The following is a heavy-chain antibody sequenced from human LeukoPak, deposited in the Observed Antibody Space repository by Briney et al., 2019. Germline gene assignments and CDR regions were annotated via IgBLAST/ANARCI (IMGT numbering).Heavy chain of an antibody. Sequence: GESLKISCEGSGYSFTSYWIGWVRQMPGKGLEWMGIIYPGNSDTRYSPSFQGQVTISADKSISTAYLQWSSLKASDTAMYYCATLPIAGHRNFDYWGQGTLVTVSS. D-gene: IGHD6-13*01. V-gene: IGHV5-51*01. CDR3: ATLPIAGHRNFDY. CDR2: IYPGNSDT. J-gene: IGHJ4*02. CDR1: GYSFTSYW.